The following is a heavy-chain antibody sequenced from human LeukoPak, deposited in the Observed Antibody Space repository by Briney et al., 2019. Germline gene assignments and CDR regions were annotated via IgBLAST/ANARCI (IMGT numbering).Heavy chain of an antibody. CDR1: GGSISSYY. CDR2: MYYTGST. Sequence: PSETLSPTCTVSGGSISSYYWSWIRQPPGKGLEWIGCMYYTGSTNYNPSLKSRVTISVDTSKNQFSLKLSSVTAVDTAVYYCATGRAYSSVDYWGQGTLDTVSS. V-gene: IGHV4-59*01. D-gene: IGHD6-19*01. J-gene: IGHJ4*02. CDR3: ATGRAYSSVDY.